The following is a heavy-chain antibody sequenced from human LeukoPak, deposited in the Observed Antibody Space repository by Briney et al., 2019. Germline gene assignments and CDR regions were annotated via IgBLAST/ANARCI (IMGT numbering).Heavy chain of an antibody. V-gene: IGHV4-4*07. CDR1: GGSISSYY. CDR3: ARQRSYSSSWAAYNWFDP. Sequence: SETLSLTCTVSGGSISSYYWSWIRQPAGKGLEWIGRIYTSGSTNYNPSLKSRVTMSVDTSKNQFSLKLSSVTAADTAVYYCARQRSYSSSWAAYNWFDPWGQGTLVTVSS. D-gene: IGHD6-13*01. CDR2: IYTSGST. J-gene: IGHJ5*02.